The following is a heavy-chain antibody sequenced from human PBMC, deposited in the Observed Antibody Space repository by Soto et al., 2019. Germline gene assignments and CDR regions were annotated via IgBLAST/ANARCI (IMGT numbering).Heavy chain of an antibody. CDR3: ASKFGELLADAFDI. Sequence: SETLSLTCTVSGGSISSYYWSWIRLPPGKGLEWIGYIYYSGSTNYNPSLKSRVTISVDTSKNQFSLKLSSVTAADTAVYYCASKFGELLADAFDIWGHGTMVTVSS. CDR2: IYYSGST. V-gene: IGHV4-59*01. J-gene: IGHJ3*02. CDR1: GGSISSYY. D-gene: IGHD3-10*01.